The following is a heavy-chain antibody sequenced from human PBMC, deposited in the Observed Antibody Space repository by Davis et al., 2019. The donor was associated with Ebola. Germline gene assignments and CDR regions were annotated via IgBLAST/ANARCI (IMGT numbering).Heavy chain of an antibody. CDR2: TYYTSKWYS. J-gene: IGHJ4*02. D-gene: IGHD5-12*01. CDR3: ARGWLRNGGFEY. V-gene: IGHV6-1*01. CDR1: GNSVSSKGTA. Sequence: PSETLSLTCAISGNSVSSKGTAWNWIRQSPSRGLEWLGRTYYTSKWYSDYAVSMKSRITVNPDTSKNQFSLQLNSVTPEDTAIYYCARGWLRNGGFEYWGQGTQVTVSS.